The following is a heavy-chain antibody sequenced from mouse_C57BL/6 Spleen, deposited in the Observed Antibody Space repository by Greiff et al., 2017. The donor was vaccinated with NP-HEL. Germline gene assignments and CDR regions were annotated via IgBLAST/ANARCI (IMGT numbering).Heavy chain of an antibody. V-gene: IGHV1-55*01. D-gene: IGHD1-1*01. CDR2: IYPGSGST. J-gene: IGHJ2*01. CDR1: GYTFTSYW. Sequence: QVQLQQPGAELVKPGASVKMSCKASGYTFTSYWITWVKQRPGQGLEWIGDIYPGSGSTNYNEKFKSKATLTVDTSSSTAYMQLSSLTSEDSAVYYCARAENYHGPFDYWGQGTTLTVSS. CDR3: ARAENYHGPFDY.